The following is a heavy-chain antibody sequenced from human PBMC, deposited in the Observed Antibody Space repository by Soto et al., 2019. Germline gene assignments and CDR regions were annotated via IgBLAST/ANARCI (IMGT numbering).Heavy chain of an antibody. CDR1: GFTFSSYS. D-gene: IGHD6-13*01. J-gene: IGHJ3*02. V-gene: IGHV3-21*01. Sequence: EVQLVESGGGLVKPGGSLRLSCAASGFTFSSYSMNWVRQAPGKGLEWVSSISSSSSYIYYADSVKGRFTISRDNAKNSLYLQMNSLRAEDTAVYYCARKMAAAIDAFDIWDQGTMVTVSS. CDR3: ARKMAAAIDAFDI. CDR2: ISSSSSYI.